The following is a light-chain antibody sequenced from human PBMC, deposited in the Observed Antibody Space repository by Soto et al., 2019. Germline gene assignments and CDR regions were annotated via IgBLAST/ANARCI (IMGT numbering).Light chain of an antibody. V-gene: IGLV1-40*01. CDR2: GNS. J-gene: IGLJ2*01. CDR3: QSYDSSLSVV. CDR1: SSNIGAGYD. Sequence: QSVLTQPHSVSGAPGQRVTISRTVSSSNIGAGYDVHWYQQLPGTAPKLLIYGNSNRPSGVPDRFSGSKSGTSASLAITGLQAEDEADYYCQSYDSSLSVVFGGGTKVTVL.